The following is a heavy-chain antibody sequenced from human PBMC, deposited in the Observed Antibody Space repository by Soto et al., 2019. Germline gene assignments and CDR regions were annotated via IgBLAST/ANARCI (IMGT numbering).Heavy chain of an antibody. D-gene: IGHD2-21*01. Sequence: QIQLVQSGGEVKKPGASVKVSCKSSGYKFISHSITWVRQAPGQGLEWMGRISAYNGNTNYAQQLQGRVTMTTDTSTNTTYRGRRSLRSDDTAVYYCARGAFCGGAPVCRDMDAWGQGTTVTVSS. J-gene: IGHJ6*02. CDR1: GYKFISHS. V-gene: IGHV1-18*01. CDR2: ISAYNGNT. CDR3: ARGAFCGGAPVCRDMDA.